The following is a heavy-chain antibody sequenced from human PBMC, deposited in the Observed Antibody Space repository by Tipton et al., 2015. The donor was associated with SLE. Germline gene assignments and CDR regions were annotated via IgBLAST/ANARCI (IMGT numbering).Heavy chain of an antibody. J-gene: IGHJ4*02. CDR1: NYSINSNYF. D-gene: IGHD3-3*01. V-gene: IGHV4-38-2*01. Sequence: TLSLTCVVSNYSINSNYFWGWIRQPPGKGLEWIGVMYHSGSTYYKSSLKSRVTISMDTSKNQVSLRLTSVTAADTAVYYCARGGFWRPAYYFDYWGQGSLVTVSS. CDR3: ARGGFWRPAYYFDY. CDR2: MYHSGST.